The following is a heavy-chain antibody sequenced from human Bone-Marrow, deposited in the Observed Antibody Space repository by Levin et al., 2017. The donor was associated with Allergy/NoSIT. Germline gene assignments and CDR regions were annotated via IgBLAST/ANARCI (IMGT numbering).Heavy chain of an antibody. D-gene: IGHD5-18*01. Sequence: GASVKVSCKTSGYTFNIYSMSWVRQAPGLGLEWLGWISHKNGNTNYAQKYQDRVTMTTDTSTSTAYMELRSRTSDDTAVYYCGRDWGTQETSMGSPTVVDYWGQGTLVTVSS. V-gene: IGHV1-18*01. CDR2: ISHKNGNT. CDR1: GYTFNIYS. CDR3: GRDWGTQETSMGSPTVVDY. J-gene: IGHJ4*02.